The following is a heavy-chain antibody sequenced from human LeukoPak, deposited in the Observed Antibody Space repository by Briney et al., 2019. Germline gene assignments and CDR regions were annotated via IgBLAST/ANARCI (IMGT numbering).Heavy chain of an antibody. Sequence: ASVKVSCKASGYTFTSYGISWVRQAPGQGLEWMGGIIPIFGTANYAQKFQGRVTITADESTSTAYMELSSLRSEDTAVYYCASSSPNQAAQGAFDIWGQGTMVTVSS. CDR3: ASSSPNQAAQGAFDI. CDR2: IIPIFGTA. J-gene: IGHJ3*02. CDR1: GYTFTSYG. V-gene: IGHV1-69*13. D-gene: IGHD2-15*01.